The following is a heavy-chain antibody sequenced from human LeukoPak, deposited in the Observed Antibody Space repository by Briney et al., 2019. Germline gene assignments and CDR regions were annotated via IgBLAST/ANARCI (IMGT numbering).Heavy chain of an antibody. Sequence: ASVKVSCKASGYTFTNYYVHWVRQAPGQGLEWMGTVNLSGGSTTCAQKFQGRVTMTRDTSTSTVYMELSSLRSEDTAVYYCARVIRSDTYYFDYWGQGTLVTVSS. CDR3: ARVIRSDTYYFDY. CDR2: VNLSGGST. D-gene: IGHD3-10*01. CDR1: GYTFTNYY. J-gene: IGHJ4*02. V-gene: IGHV1-46*01.